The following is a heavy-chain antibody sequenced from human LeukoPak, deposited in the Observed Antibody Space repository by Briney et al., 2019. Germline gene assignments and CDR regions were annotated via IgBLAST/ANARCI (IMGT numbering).Heavy chain of an antibody. CDR3: ARDRMGIYTEKLH. V-gene: IGHV3-21*01. CDR2: ISSSSSYI. CDR1: GFTFSSYS. Sequence: PGGSLRLSCAASGFTFSSYSMNWVRQAPGKGLEWVSSISSSSSYIYYADSVKGRFTISRDNAKNSLYLQMNSLRAEDTAVYYCARDRMGIYTEKLHWGQGTLVTVSS. D-gene: IGHD2-2*02. J-gene: IGHJ4*02.